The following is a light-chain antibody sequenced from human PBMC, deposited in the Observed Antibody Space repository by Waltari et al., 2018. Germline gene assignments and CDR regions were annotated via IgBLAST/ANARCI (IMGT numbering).Light chain of an antibody. Sequence: LRMTQSPSPLSASLGDRVTCTCRASENIMTYLNWYQHKPGSAPKLLIYSASKLQGGVPSRFSGSGSGTDFTLTITSLRPEDFATYYCQQSYSVPFTFGPGTNVDVK. CDR2: SAS. V-gene: IGKV1-39*01. CDR3: QQSYSVPFT. CDR1: ENIMTY. J-gene: IGKJ3*01.